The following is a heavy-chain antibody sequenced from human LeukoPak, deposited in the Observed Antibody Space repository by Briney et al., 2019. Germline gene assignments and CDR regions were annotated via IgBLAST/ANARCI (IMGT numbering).Heavy chain of an antibody. D-gene: IGHD7-27*01. CDR1: GYTLTSYG. V-gene: IGHV1-2*02. CDR3: ARALSLTDDY. J-gene: IGHJ4*02. Sequence: APVKVSCKASGYTLTSYGISWVRQAPGQGLEWMGWINPNSGGTNYAQKFQGRVTMTRDTSISTAYMELSRLRSDDTAVYYCARALSLTDDYWGQGTLVTVSS. CDR2: INPNSGGT.